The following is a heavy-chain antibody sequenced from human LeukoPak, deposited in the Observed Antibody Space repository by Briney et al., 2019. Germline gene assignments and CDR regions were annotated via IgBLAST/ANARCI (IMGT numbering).Heavy chain of an antibody. CDR2: INPNSGGT. CDR3: HVSTVTTPFDY. Sequence: ASVKVSCKASGYTFTSYGISWVRQAPGQGLEWMGWINPNSGGTNYAQKFQGRVTMTRDTSISTAYMELSRLRSDDTAVYYCHVSTVTTPFDYWGQGTLVTVSS. D-gene: IGHD4-17*01. CDR1: GYTFTSYG. J-gene: IGHJ4*02. V-gene: IGHV1-2*02.